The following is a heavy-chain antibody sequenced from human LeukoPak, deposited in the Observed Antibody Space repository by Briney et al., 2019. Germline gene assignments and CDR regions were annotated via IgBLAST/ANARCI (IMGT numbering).Heavy chain of an antibody. V-gene: IGHV1-69*13. Sequence: SVKVSCKASGDTFSNYAINWVRQAPGQGLEWMGGIIPLFGTPNYAQKFQGRVTITADESTSTAYMELSSLRSEDTAVYYCARGWLAETTVVTPYNYWGQGTLVTVSS. D-gene: IGHD4-23*01. CDR3: ARGWLAETTVVTPYNY. CDR1: GDTFSNYA. CDR2: IIPLFGTP. J-gene: IGHJ4*02.